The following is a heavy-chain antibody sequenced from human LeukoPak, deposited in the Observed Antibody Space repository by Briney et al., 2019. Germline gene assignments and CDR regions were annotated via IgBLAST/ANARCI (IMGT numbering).Heavy chain of an antibody. V-gene: IGHV3-74*03. J-gene: IGHJ6*02. CDR3: AGGRYYGMDV. CDR2: TNSDGSST. Sequence: GGSLRLSCAASGFTFSTFWMHWVRQAPGKGLVWVSGTNSDGSSTTYADSVKGRFTISRDNAKNTLYLQMNNLRAEDTAVYYCAGGRYYGMDVWGQGTTVTVSS. CDR1: GFTFSTFW.